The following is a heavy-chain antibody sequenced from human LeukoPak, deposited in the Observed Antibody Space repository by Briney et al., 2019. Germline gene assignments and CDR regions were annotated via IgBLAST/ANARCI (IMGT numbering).Heavy chain of an antibody. CDR3: ARRHAPLAVVSDAFDI. V-gene: IGHV5-51*01. D-gene: IGHD6-19*01. CDR1: RGIFTNHW. J-gene: IGHJ3*02. Sequence: GESLQISCKGSRGIFTNHWIGWVRQMPGKGLEWMGISYPGDSDTRYSPSFQGQVTMSADKSIDTAYLQWSSLKASDTAMYYCARRHAPLAVVSDAFDIWGQGTVVTVSS. CDR2: SYPGDSDT.